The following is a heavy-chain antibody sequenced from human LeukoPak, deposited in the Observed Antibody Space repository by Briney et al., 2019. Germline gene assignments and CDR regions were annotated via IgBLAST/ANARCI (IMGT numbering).Heavy chain of an antibody. Sequence: SETLSLTCTVSGYSISSGYYWGWIRQPPGKGLEWIGSFSCSGSTYYNPSLKSRVTISVDTSKSQFSLYMDSVTAADTAVYYCARASLRREWELLRGSSKNRDAFDIWGQGTMVTVSS. CDR3: ARASLRREWELLRGSSKNRDAFDI. D-gene: IGHD1-26*01. CDR1: GYSISSGYY. V-gene: IGHV4-38-2*02. J-gene: IGHJ3*02. CDR2: FSCSGST.